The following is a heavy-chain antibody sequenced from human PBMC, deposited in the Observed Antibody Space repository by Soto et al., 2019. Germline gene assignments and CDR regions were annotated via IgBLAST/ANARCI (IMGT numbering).Heavy chain of an antibody. D-gene: IGHD5-12*01. CDR3: ARDQGRDGYNYPYYYGMDV. J-gene: IGHJ6*02. Sequence: GWSLRLSCASSVFTFISYAMHWVRQAPGKGLEWVAVISYDGSNKYYADSVKGRFTISRDNSKNTLYLQMNSLRAEDTAVYYCARDQGRDGYNYPYYYGMDVWGQGTTVTVSS. V-gene: IGHV3-30-3*01. CDR2: ISYDGSNK. CDR1: VFTFISYA.